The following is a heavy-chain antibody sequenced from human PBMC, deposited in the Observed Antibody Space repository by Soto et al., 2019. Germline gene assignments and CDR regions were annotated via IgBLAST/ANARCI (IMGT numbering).Heavy chain of an antibody. V-gene: IGHV2-5*01. CDR2: IYWNDDK. CDR1: GFSLSTSGVG. Sequence: QITLKESGPTLVKPTQTLTLTCTFSGFSLSTSGVGVGWIRQPPGKALEWLALIYWNDDKRYSPSLKSRLTIPKVTSKNQVVPTMTNMDPVDTATYYCAHRKYQVGYYGMDVWGLGTTVTVSS. CDR3: AHRKYQVGYYGMDV. D-gene: IGHD2-2*01. J-gene: IGHJ6*02.